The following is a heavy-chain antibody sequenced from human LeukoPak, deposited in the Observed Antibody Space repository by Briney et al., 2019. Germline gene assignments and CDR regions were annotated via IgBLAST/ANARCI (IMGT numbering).Heavy chain of an antibody. CDR1: GGSISSGSYY. V-gene: IGHV4-61*02. CDR2: IYTSGST. D-gene: IGHD3-22*01. J-gene: IGHJ4*02. CDR3: ARGGWNKFDY. Sequence: SQTLSLTCTVSGGSISSGSYYWSWIRQPAGKGLEWIGRIYTSGSTNYNPSLKSRVTISVDTSKNQFSLKLSSVTAADTAVYYCARGGWNKFDYWGQGTLVTVSS.